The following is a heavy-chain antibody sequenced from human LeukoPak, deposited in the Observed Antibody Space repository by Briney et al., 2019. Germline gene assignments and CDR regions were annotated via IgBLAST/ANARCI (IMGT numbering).Heavy chain of an antibody. CDR2: IYYSGST. Sequence: SETLSLTCTVSGGSISSYYWSWIRQPPGKGLEWIGYIYYSGSTNYNPSLKSRVTISVDTSKNQFSLKLSSVTAADTAVYYCARVGRKDYYGSALDYWGQGTLVTVSS. CDR1: GGSISSYY. CDR3: ARVGRKDYYGSALDY. V-gene: IGHV4-59*01. D-gene: IGHD3-10*01. J-gene: IGHJ4*02.